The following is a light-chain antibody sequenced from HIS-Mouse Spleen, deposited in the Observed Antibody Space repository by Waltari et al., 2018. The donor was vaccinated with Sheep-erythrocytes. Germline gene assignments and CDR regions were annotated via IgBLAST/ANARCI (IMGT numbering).Light chain of an antibody. J-gene: IGLJ3*02. CDR3: SSYAGSNNWV. CDR1: SSDVGGYNY. Sequence: QSALTQPPSASGSHGQSVTISCTGTSSDVGGYNYVSWYQQHPGKAPKLMIYEVSKRPSGVPGLFSGSKSGNTASLTVSGLQAEDEADYYCSSYAGSNNWVFGGGTKLTVL. CDR2: EVS. V-gene: IGLV2-8*01.